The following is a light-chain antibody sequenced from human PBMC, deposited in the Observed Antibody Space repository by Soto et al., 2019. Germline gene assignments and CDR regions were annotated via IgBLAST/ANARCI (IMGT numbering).Light chain of an antibody. CDR1: SSDVGTYNL. CDR2: EGT. J-gene: IGLJ7*01. V-gene: IGLV2-23*01. Sequence: ISCTGTSSDVGTYNLVSWYQQHPGKAPKLMIYEGTKRPSGVSNRFSGSKSGNTPSLTISGLQAEDEADYYCCSYAGSSTWVFGGGTQLTVL. CDR3: CSYAGSSTWV.